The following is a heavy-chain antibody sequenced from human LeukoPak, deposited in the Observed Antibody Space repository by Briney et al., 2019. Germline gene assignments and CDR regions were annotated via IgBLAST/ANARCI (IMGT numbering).Heavy chain of an antibody. J-gene: IGHJ4*02. D-gene: IGHD3-10*01. CDR2: ISYDGSNK. V-gene: IGHV3-30*01. CDR1: GFTFSSYA. CDR3: ARDSTYYYDSGSSGPHYFDY. Sequence: GRSLRLSCAASGFTFSSYAMHWVRQAPGKGPEWVAVISYDGSNKYYADSVKGRFTISRDNSENTLYLQMNSLRAEDTAVYYCARDSTYYYDSGSSGPHYFDYWGQGTLVTVSS.